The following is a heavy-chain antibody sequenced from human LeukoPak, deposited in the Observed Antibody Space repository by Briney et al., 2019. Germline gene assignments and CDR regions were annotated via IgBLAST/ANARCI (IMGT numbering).Heavy chain of an antibody. J-gene: IGHJ4*02. CDR1: GYSFTSYW. V-gene: IGHV5-51*01. CDR3: ARSPPYYDILTGYYGNYFDY. D-gene: IGHD3-9*01. CDR2: IYPGDSDT. Sequence: ESLKISCKGSGYSFTSYWIGWVRQMPGKGLEWMGIIYPGDSDTRYSPSFQGQVTISADKSISTAYLQWSSLKASDTAMYYCARSPPYYDILTGYYGNYFDYWGQGTLVTVSS.